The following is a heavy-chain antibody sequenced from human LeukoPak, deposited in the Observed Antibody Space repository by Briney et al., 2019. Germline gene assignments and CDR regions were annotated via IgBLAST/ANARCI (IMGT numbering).Heavy chain of an antibody. V-gene: IGHV4-34*01. CDR3: ARGLVGIAVAGTVDDY. Sequence: SETLSLTCAVYGGSFSGYYWSWIRQPPGKGLEWIGEINHSGSTNYNPSLKSRVTISVDTSKNQFSLELSSVTAADTAVYYCARGLVGIAVAGTVDDYWGQGTLVTVSS. CDR2: INHSGST. D-gene: IGHD6-19*01. CDR1: GGSFSGYY. J-gene: IGHJ4*02.